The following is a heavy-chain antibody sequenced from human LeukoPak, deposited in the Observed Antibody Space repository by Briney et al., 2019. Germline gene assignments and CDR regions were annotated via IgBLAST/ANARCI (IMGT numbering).Heavy chain of an antibody. V-gene: IGHV3-53*01. J-gene: IGHJ4*02. Sequence: GGSLRLSCAASGFTVSSNYMSWVRQAPGKGLEWVSVFKSGGSTYYADSVKGRFTISRDNSKNTVYLQMNSLRAEDTAVYYCARHCYDTSGYYYSLLNWGQGTLVTVSS. CDR3: ARHCYDTSGYYYSLLN. CDR2: FKSGGST. CDR1: GFTVSSNY. D-gene: IGHD3-22*01.